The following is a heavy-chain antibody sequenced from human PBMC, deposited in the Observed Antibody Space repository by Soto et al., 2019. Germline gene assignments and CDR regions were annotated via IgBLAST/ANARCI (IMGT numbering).Heavy chain of an antibody. V-gene: IGHV6-1*01. Sequence: SQTGSLTCAISGDIDAINGGTWNVINQSPPRGLEGPGRTYYRSRWYIYYPISVKGRITINPDSSKNRFSLQLISVTPEDTALYYCAREPGGEYASGSYYYFFHGMNVWGQGTTVTVSS. D-gene: IGHD3-10*01. CDR1: GDIDAINGGT. CDR2: TYYRSRWYI. J-gene: IGHJ6*02. CDR3: AREPGGEYASGSYYYFFHGMNV.